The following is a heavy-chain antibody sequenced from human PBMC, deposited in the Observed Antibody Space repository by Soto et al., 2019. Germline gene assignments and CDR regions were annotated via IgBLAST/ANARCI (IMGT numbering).Heavy chain of an antibody. J-gene: IGHJ4*02. CDR2: VFHNGNT. CDR3: SRDAAVPGEADRFDR. V-gene: IGHV4-4*02. D-gene: IGHD6-19*01. CDR1: GDSVKTNVW. Sequence: QVELQESGPGQVKPSGTLSLTCTVSGDSVKTNVWWSWVRQSPGKTLEWIGEVFHNGNTNYHPSLRSRVTMSIDRARNQFFLMMTSMTAADTGMYYFSRDAAVPGEADRFDRWGQGILVTVSS.